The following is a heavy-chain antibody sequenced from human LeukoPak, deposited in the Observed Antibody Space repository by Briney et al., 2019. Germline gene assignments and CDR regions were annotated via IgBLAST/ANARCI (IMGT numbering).Heavy chain of an antibody. CDR3: ARGSGWSSYYFDY. V-gene: IGHV4-4*07. CDR1: GGSISSYY. CDR2: IYTSGST. D-gene: IGHD6-19*01. Sequence: SETLSLTCTVSGGSISSYYWSWLRQPAGKGLEWIGRIYTSGSTNYNPSLKGRVTRSVDTSKNQFSLKLSSVTAADTAVYYCARGSGWSSYYFDYWGQGTLVTVSS. J-gene: IGHJ4*02.